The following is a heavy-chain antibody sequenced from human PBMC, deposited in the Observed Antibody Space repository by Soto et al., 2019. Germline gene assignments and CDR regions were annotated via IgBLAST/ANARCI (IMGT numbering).Heavy chain of an antibody. CDR2: ISYDGMNK. Sequence: QVQLVESGGGVVQPGGSLRLSCVASGFTFSTYSIHWVRQAPGRGLEWLTIISYDGMNKYYADSVKGRITISRDNSRNTVFLQMNSLRTEDTAVYYCARDPDTSGSYRYYFDSWGQGTLVTVSS. CDR1: GFTFSTYS. J-gene: IGHJ4*02. D-gene: IGHD1-26*01. V-gene: IGHV3-30*14. CDR3: ARDPDTSGSYRYYFDS.